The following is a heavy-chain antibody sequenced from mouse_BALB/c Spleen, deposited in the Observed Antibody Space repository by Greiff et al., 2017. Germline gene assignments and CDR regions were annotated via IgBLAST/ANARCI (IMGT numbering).Heavy chain of an antibody. CDR2: IWSGGST. D-gene: IGHD2-4*01. J-gene: IGHJ4*01. Sequence: VKVVESGPGLVQPSQSLSITCTVSGFSLTSYGVHWVRQSPGKGLEWLGVIWSGGSTDYNAAFISRLSISKDNSKSQVFFKMNSLQANDTAIYYCTRNLRIRGYAMDYWGQGTSVTVSS. V-gene: IGHV2-2*02. CDR1: GFSLTSYG. CDR3: TRNLRIRGYAMDY.